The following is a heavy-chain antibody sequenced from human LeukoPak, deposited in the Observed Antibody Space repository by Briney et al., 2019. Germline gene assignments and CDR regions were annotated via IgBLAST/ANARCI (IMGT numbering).Heavy chain of an antibody. CDR3: ARGPSVWLQTEFDP. D-gene: IGHD5-18*01. Sequence: ASVKVFCKASGYTFTGYYMHWVRQAPGQGLEWMGWINPNSGGTNYAQKFQGRVTMTRDTSISTAYMELSRLRSDDTAVYYCARGPSVWLQTEFDPWGQGTLVTVSS. V-gene: IGHV1-2*02. CDR1: GYTFTGYY. CDR2: INPNSGGT. J-gene: IGHJ5*02.